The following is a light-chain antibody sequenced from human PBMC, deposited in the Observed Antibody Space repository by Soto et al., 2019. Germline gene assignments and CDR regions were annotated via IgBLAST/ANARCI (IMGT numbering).Light chain of an antibody. CDR1: QSISSW. V-gene: IGKV1D-12*01. CDR2: TAS. J-gene: IGKJ5*01. CDR3: QQTNSFPIT. Sequence: DIPMTQSPSSVSASVGDRVTIPCRASQSISSWLAWYQQKPGKAPKLLVYTASNLQSGVPSRFSGSGSGTDFTLTISSLQPEDFATYYCQQTNSFPITFGQGTRLEI.